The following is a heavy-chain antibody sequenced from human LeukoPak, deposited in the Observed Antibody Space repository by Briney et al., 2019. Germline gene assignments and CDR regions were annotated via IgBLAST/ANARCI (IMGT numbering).Heavy chain of an antibody. Sequence: GGSLRLSCAASGFNFGIYAMNWVRQAPGKGLEWVSSISGSGGTTYYADSVKGRFTVSRDNSKNTLYLQMNSLRAEDTAVYYCAKPYYYGSGSYYNEAGDYWGQGTLVTVSS. J-gene: IGHJ4*02. CDR3: AKPYYYGSGSYYNEAGDY. CDR1: GFNFGIYA. V-gene: IGHV3-23*01. CDR2: ISGSGGTT. D-gene: IGHD3-10*01.